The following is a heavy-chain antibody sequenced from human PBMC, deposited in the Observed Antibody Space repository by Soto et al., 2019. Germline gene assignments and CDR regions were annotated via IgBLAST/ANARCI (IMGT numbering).Heavy chain of an antibody. Sequence: GGSLRLSCAASGFTFSSYWMHWVRQATGKGLVWVSRINSDGSSTSYADSVKGRFTISRDNAKNTLYLQMNSLRAEDTAVYYCAREEALITMVRGVIIIWRPMDVWGQGTTVTVSS. D-gene: IGHD3-10*01. CDR1: GFTFSSYW. J-gene: IGHJ6*02. CDR2: INSDGSST. CDR3: AREEALITMVRGVIIIWRPMDV. V-gene: IGHV3-74*01.